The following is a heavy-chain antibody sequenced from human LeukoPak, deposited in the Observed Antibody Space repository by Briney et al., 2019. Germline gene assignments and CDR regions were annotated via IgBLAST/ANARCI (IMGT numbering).Heavy chain of an antibody. CDR3: ARAPSSYNSGWYGAFDI. D-gene: IGHD6-19*01. CDR1: GGSMSSYF. Sequence: SETLSLTCLVSGGSMSSYFWSWIRQPAGKGLEWIGRIYTSGSTNYNPSLKSRVTISVDTSKNQFSPKLSSVTAADTAVFYCARAPSSYNSGWYGAFDIWGQGTMVTVSS. J-gene: IGHJ3*02. CDR2: IYTSGST. V-gene: IGHV4-4*07.